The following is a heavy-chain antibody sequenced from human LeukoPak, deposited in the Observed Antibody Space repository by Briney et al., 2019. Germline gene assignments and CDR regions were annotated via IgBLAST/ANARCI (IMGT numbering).Heavy chain of an antibody. D-gene: IGHD5-18*01. Sequence: SETLSLTCTVSGGSLSSGSYYWSWIRQPAGKGLEWIGRIYTSGSTNYNPSLKSRVTISVDTSKNQFSLKLSSVTAADTTVYYCARGYSYALSTDLYYYFDSWGQGTLVTVSS. J-gene: IGHJ4*02. CDR3: ARGYSYALSTDLYYYFDS. CDR2: IYTSGST. CDR1: GGSLSSGSYY. V-gene: IGHV4-61*02.